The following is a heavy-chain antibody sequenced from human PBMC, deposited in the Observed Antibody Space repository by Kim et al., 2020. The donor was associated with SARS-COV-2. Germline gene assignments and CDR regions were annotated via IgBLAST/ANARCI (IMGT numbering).Heavy chain of an antibody. CDR3: ALVYGSGSYYFDY. Sequence: FYADSVKGRFTIFRDISNNTLNLQMYGLRAEDTAIYYCALVYGSGSYYFDYWGPGTQVTVSS. D-gene: IGHD3-10*01. J-gene: IGHJ4*02. V-gene: IGHV3-66*01.